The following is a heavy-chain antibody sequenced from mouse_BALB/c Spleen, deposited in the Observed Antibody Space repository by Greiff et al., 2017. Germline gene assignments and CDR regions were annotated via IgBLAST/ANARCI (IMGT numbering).Heavy chain of an antibody. CDR3: ARDPPVD. V-gene: IGHV5-17*02. CDR2: ISSGSSTI. J-gene: IGHJ2*01. Sequence: EVMLVESGGGLVQPGGSRKLSCAASGFTFSSFGMHWVRQAPEKGLEWVAYISSGSSTIYYADTVKGRFTISRDNPKNTLFLQMTSLKSEDTAMYYCARDPPVDWGQGTTLTVSS. CDR1: GFTFSSFG.